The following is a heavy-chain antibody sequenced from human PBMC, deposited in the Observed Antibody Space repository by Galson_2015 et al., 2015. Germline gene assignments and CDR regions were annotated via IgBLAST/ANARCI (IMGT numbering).Heavy chain of an antibody. V-gene: IGHV4-38-2*02. CDR3: ARVGGYDSSLDYFDY. D-gene: IGHD3-22*01. CDR2: IYHSGST. CDR1: GYSISSGYY. Sequence: ETLSLTCTVSGYSISSGYYWGWIRQPPGKGLEWIGSIYHSGSTYYNPSLKSRVTISVDTSKNQFSLKLSSVTAADTAVYYCARVGGYDSSLDYFDYWGQGTLVTVSS. J-gene: IGHJ4*02.